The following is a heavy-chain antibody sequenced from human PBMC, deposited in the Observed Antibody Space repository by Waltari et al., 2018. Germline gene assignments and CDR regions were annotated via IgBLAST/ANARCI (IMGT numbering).Heavy chain of an antibody. V-gene: IGHV3-73*01. CDR2: IRSRTKGDAT. CDR3: VRPFELGID. Sequence: EVQLVASGGALVQPGGSLKLPCVASGSVFSDFAIHCVRQASGKGPEWVGRIRSRTKGDATAYTASVEGRFTISRDDSKNTVYLQMNSLKTDDTAVYYCVRPFELGIDWGQGTLVTVSS. CDR1: GSVFSDFA. D-gene: IGHD7-27*01. J-gene: IGHJ4*02.